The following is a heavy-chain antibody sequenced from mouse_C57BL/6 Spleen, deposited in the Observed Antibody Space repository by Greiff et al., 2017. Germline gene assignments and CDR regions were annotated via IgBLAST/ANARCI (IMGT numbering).Heavy chain of an antibody. D-gene: IGHD2-5*01. Sequence: VQLQQSGAELVRPGASVKLSCTASGFNIKDDYMHWVKQRPEQGLEWIGWIDPENGDTEYASKFQGKATLTADTSSNTAYLQLSSLTSEDTAVYYCTTEGDSNYPVSYYYAMDYWGQGTSVTVSS. CDR1: GFNIKDDY. V-gene: IGHV14-4*01. CDR2: IDPENGDT. CDR3: TTEGDSNYPVSYYYAMDY. J-gene: IGHJ4*01.